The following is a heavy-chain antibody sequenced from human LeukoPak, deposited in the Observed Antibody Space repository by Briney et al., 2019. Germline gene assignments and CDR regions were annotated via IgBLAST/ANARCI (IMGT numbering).Heavy chain of an antibody. CDR3: AKDHTYYCDSSGYPGYFDY. D-gene: IGHD3-22*01. CDR1: GFTFDDYA. CDR2: ISWNSGSI. J-gene: IGHJ4*02. Sequence: RPGGSLRLSCAASGFTFDDYAMPWVRQAPGKGLEWVSGISWNSGSIGYAESVKGRFTISRDNGKNSRYLQMNSLRAEDTALYYCAKDHTYYCDSSGYPGYFDYWGQGTLVTVSS. V-gene: IGHV3-9*01.